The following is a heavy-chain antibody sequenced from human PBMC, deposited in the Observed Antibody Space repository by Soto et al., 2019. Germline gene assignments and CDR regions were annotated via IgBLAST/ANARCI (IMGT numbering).Heavy chain of an antibody. CDR1: GFTFSNAW. CDR2: IKSKTDGGTT. D-gene: IGHD3-22*01. V-gene: IGHV3-15*07. J-gene: IGHJ3*02. Sequence: PGGSLRLSCAASGFTFSNAWMNWVRQAPGKGLEWVGRIKSKTDGGTTDYAAPVKGRFTISRDDSKNTLYLQMNSLKTEDTAVYYCTTDSYYYDSSGYFRDAFDIWGQGTMVTVSS. CDR3: TTDSYYYDSSGYFRDAFDI.